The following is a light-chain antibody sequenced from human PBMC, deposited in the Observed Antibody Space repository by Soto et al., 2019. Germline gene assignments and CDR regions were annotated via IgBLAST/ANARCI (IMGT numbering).Light chain of an antibody. CDR3: GTWDSDLNAGV. J-gene: IGLJ7*01. CDR1: SSNIGKNY. V-gene: IGLV1-51*02. Sequence: QSVLTQAPSVSAAPGQTVTITCSGGSSNIGKNYVSWYQHLPSTAPKLLLYEDHKRPSGIPDRFSGSKSATSATLDITGLQTGDEGDYYCGTWDSDLNAGVFGGGTQLTVL. CDR2: EDH.